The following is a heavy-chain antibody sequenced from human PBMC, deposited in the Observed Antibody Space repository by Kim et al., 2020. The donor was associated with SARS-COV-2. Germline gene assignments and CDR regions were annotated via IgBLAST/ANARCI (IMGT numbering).Heavy chain of an antibody. CDR1: GDSISSSNYY. CDR2: IYYSGST. Sequence: SETLSLTCTVSGDSISSSNYYWGWIRQPPGKGLEWIGTIYYSGSTYYNPSLKSRVTISVDMSKNQFSLKLSSVTAADTAVYYCASLMRAHTGDLFDHWGQGTLGTVSS. CDR3: ASLMRAHTGDLFDH. V-gene: IGHV4-39*01. J-gene: IGHJ4*02.